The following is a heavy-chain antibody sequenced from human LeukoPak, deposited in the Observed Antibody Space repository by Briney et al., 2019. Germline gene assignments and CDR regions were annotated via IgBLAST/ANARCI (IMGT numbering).Heavy chain of an antibody. J-gene: IGHJ4*02. CDR1: GFTVSSNY. D-gene: IGHD5/OR15-5a*01. CDR2: ISDSGGST. V-gene: IGHV3-23*01. CDR3: TKGFNHRGVWYYDY. Sequence: GGSLRLSCAASGFTVSSNYMSWVRQAPGKGQEWVSAISDSGGSTFYADSVKGRFTISRDNSKNTLYLQMNSLRADDTAVYYCTKGFNHRGVWYYDYWGQGTLVTVSS.